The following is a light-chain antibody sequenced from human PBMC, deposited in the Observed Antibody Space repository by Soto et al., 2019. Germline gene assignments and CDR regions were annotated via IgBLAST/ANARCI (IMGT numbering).Light chain of an antibody. CDR2: WAS. V-gene: IGKV4-1*01. CDR1: QSVLYNSNNKNY. J-gene: IGKJ5*01. CDR3: QQYYSSPIT. Sequence: DIVMTQSPDSLAVSLGERATINCKSSQSVLYNSNNKNYLAWYQQKPGQPPKLLIYWASTRESGVPDRFSGSGSGTDFPLTISSLQAEDVAVYYCQQYYSSPITFGQGTRLEIK.